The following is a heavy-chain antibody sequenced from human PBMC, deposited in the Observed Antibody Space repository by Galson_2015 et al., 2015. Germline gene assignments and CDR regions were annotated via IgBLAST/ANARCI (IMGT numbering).Heavy chain of an antibody. D-gene: IGHD3-10*01. J-gene: IGHJ6*02. CDR1: GYSFSNYW. V-gene: IGHV5-51*03. CDR3: ARSSSMVRGIIYYGMDV. Sequence: QSGAEVKKPWESLKISCKGSGYSFSNYWIGWVRQMPGKGLEWMGIIYPGDSNIKYNPSFQGQVTISADRSTSTAYLQWSSLKASDTAMYYCARSSSMVRGIIYYGMDVWGQGTTVTVSS. CDR2: IYPGDSNI.